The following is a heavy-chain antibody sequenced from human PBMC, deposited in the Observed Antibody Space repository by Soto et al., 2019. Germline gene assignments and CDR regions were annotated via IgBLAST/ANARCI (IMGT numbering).Heavy chain of an antibody. CDR1: GGSFSSYY. CDR2: INHSGST. V-gene: IGHV4-34*01. J-gene: IGHJ5*02. D-gene: IGHD5-12*01. CDR3: ARGEGRLVGTWFDH. Sequence: SETLSLTCDVYGGSFSSYYWNWFRQPPGKGLEWLGEINHSGSTNYNPSLESRVTISLDTSKTQFSLKLTSVTAADTAVYYCARGEGRLVGTWFDHWGQGPLVT.